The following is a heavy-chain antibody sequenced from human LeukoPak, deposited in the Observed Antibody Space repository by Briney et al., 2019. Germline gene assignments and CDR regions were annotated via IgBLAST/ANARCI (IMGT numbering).Heavy chain of an antibody. J-gene: IGHJ3*02. CDR1: GGSFSGY. CDR3: ARHAGRAFDI. Sequence: SETPSHTRAVYGGSFSGYWSWIRQPPGKGLEWIGEISHSGGTKHNPSLKSRDTISVDTSTSQVSLKMTSVTAADTAIYYCARHAGRAFDIWGQGTAVTVSS. CDR2: ISHSGGT. V-gene: IGHV4-34*01. D-gene: IGHD6-13*01.